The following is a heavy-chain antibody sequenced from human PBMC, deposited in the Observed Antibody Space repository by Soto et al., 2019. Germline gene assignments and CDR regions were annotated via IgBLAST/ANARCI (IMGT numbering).Heavy chain of an antibody. Sequence: QVQLVQSGAEVKKPGASVKVSCKASGYTFTSYYMHWVRQAPGQGLEWMGIINPSGGSTSYAQKFQGRVTMTRDTSTSTVYMELSSLRSEDTAVYYCARDMQQLVPDYYYVMDVWGQGTTVTVSS. CDR1: GYTFTSYY. V-gene: IGHV1-46*01. J-gene: IGHJ6*02. CDR2: INPSGGST. CDR3: ARDMQQLVPDYYYVMDV. D-gene: IGHD6-13*01.